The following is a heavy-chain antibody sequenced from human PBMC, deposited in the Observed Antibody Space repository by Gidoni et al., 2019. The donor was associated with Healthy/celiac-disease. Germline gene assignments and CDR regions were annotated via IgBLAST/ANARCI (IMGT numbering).Heavy chain of an antibody. Sequence: QVQLQESGPGLVKPSETLSLTCTVSGGSISSYYWSWIRQPAGKGLEWIGRIYTSGSTNYNPSRKSRVTMSVDTSKNQFSLKLSSVTAADTAVYYCARGLAAGRPLPVDYWGQGTLVTVSS. J-gene: IGHJ4*02. CDR2: IYTSGST. D-gene: IGHD6-13*01. V-gene: IGHV4-4*07. CDR3: ARGLAAGRPLPVDY. CDR1: GGSISSYY.